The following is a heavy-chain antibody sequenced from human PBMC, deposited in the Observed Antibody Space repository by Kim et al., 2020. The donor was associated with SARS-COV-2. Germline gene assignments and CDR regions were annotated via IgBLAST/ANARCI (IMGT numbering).Heavy chain of an antibody. CDR1: GFTFSSYV. J-gene: IGHJ4*02. CDR2: ISGSGGST. CDR3: AKDPRRVTMALGAFAY. D-gene: IGHD3-10*01. Sequence: GGSLRLSCAASGFTFSSYVMSWVRQAPGKGPVLVSAISGSGGSTYYADSVKGRFTISRDNTKNTLYLQMNSLRAEDTAVYYCAKDPRRVTMALGAFAYWGQGTLVTVSS. V-gene: IGHV3-23*01.